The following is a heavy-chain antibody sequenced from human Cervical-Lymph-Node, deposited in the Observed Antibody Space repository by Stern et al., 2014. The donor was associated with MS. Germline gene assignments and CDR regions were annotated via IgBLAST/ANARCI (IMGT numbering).Heavy chain of an antibody. CDR1: GGTFSNYA. Sequence: QVQLVESGAEVKKPGSSVKVSCKASGGTFSNYAISWVRQAPGQGLEWMGGIIPNFDSANYAQKFQGRVTITADESTSTAYMELSSLRSEDTAIYYCARARGMDAFDIWGQGTMVTVSS. CDR2: IIPNFDSA. V-gene: IGHV1-69*01. CDR3: ARARGMDAFDI. J-gene: IGHJ3*02.